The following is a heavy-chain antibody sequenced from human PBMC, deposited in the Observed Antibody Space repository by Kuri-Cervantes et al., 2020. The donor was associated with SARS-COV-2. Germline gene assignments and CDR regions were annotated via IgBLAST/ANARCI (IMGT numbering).Heavy chain of an antibody. CDR1: GFTFSSYW. V-gene: IGHV3-7*05. Sequence: GGSLRLSCAASGFTFSSYWMSWVRQAPGKGLEWVGNKKQDGSEKYYVDSVKGRFTISRDNAKNSLYLQMNSLRAEDTAVYYCARDYYDSSGYSSFDYWGRGTLVTVSS. D-gene: IGHD3-22*01. J-gene: IGHJ4*02. CDR3: ARDYYDSSGYSSFDY. CDR2: KKQDGSEK.